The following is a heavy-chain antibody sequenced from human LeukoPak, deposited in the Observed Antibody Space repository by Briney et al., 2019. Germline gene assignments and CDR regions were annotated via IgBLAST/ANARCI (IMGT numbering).Heavy chain of an antibody. Sequence: SVKVSCKASGGTFSSYAISWVRQAPGQGLEWMGGIIPIFGTANYAQKFPGRVTITTDESTSTAYMELSSLRSEDTAVYYCARVAQVGATTWFDPWGQGTLVTVSS. J-gene: IGHJ5*02. V-gene: IGHV1-69*05. CDR1: GGTFSSYA. CDR3: ARVAQVGATTWFDP. D-gene: IGHD1-26*01. CDR2: IIPIFGTA.